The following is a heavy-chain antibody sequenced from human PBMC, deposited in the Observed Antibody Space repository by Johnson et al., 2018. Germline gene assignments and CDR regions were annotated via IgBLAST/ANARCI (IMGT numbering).Heavy chain of an antibody. Sequence: QVQLVESGGGVVQPGRSLRLSCAASGFTFSTYAIYWVRQAPGKGLEWVAVISYDGSQKYYADSVTGRITISRDNSKNTLFLQMNSRVAEDTAVYYCARDRATSYYNDMDVWGKGTTVTVSS. V-gene: IGHV3-30-3*01. J-gene: IGHJ6*03. CDR1: GFTFSTYA. CDR3: ARDRATSYYNDMDV. CDR2: ISYDGSQK.